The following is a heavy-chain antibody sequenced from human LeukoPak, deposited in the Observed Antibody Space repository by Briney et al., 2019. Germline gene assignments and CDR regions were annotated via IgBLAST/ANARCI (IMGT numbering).Heavy chain of an antibody. CDR3: AKLAYSGSWSHFDY. J-gene: IGHJ4*02. D-gene: IGHD6-13*01. V-gene: IGHV3-23*01. CDR1: GFMFSNYA. Sequence: GGSLRLSCAASGFMFSNYAMSWVRQTPGKGLEWVSGISTRGGGIYYADSVKGRFTISRDNSKNTLYLQMKSLRAEDTAVYYCAKLAYSGSWSHFDYWGQGTLVTVSS. CDR2: ISTRGGGI.